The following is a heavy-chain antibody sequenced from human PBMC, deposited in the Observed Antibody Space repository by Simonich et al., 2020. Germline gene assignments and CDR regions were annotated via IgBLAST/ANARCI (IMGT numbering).Heavy chain of an antibody. CDR1: GFTFSSYS. CDR3: ARKRFLEWFFDY. CDR2: ISSSSSYK. D-gene: IGHD3-3*01. V-gene: IGHV3-21*01. Sequence: EVQLVESGGGLVKPGGSLRLSCAASGFTFSSYSMNWVRQAPGKGVEGVLYISSSSSYKYYEDSGKGRFTIARDNAKNSLYLQMNSLRAEDTAVYYCARKRFLEWFFDYWGQGTLVTVSS. J-gene: IGHJ4*02.